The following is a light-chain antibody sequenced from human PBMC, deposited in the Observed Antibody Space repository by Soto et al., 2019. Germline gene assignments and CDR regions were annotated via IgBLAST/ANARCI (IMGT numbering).Light chain of an antibody. Sequence: DIQMTQSPSSLSASVGDRVTITCRASQSISSYLNWYQQKPGKAPNLLIYAASSLQSGVPSRLSGSGSVTDFTLTISSLQPEDFATYYCQQSYSSSWTFGQGTKVDIK. CDR2: AAS. J-gene: IGKJ1*01. CDR3: QQSYSSSWT. CDR1: QSISSY. V-gene: IGKV1-39*01.